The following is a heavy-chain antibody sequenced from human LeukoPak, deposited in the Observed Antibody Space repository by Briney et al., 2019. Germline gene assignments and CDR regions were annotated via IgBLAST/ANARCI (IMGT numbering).Heavy chain of an antibody. V-gene: IGHV3-74*01. CDR3: ARIPYCSSTNCYPSDY. Sequence: GGSLRLSCAASGFTFSSYWMNWARQAPGKGLVWVSRINSDGSSTSYADSVKGRFTISRDNAKNTLYLQMNSLRAEDTAVYYCARIPYCSSTNCYPSDYWGQGTLVTVSS. CDR2: INSDGSST. CDR1: GFTFSSYW. D-gene: IGHD2-2*01. J-gene: IGHJ4*02.